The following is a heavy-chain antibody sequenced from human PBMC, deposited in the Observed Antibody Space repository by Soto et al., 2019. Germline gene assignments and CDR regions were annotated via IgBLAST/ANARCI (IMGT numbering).Heavy chain of an antibody. CDR2: IKDDGSEK. V-gene: IGHV3-7*01. CDR3: VGFHRGRPWSN. J-gene: IGHJ4*02. D-gene: IGHD2-8*01. Sequence: EVQLVESGGGLVQPGGSLRLSCGVSGFTFSTYWMSWARQAPGKGLEWVANIKDDGSEKYYVDSVKGRFTISRDNAKNSLYLQMDNVRAEDTAVYYCVGFHRGRPWSNWGQGTLVTVSS. CDR1: GFTFSTYW.